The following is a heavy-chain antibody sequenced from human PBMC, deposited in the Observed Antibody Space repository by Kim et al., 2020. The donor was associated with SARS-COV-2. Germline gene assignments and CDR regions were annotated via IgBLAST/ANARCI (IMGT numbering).Heavy chain of an antibody. CDR2: ST. D-gene: IGHD4-4*01. V-gene: IGHV3-53*01. Sequence: STNYADTGKGRFTISRDNSKNTLYLQMNSLRAEDTAVYYCASQGISYSVYWGQGTMVTVSS. J-gene: IGHJ4*02. CDR3: ASQGISYSVY.